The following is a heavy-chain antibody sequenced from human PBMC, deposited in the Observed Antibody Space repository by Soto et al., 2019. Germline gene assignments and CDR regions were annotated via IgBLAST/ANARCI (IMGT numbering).Heavy chain of an antibody. V-gene: IGHV4-34*01. CDR1: GGSFSGYY. CDR3: ARSREQWLVDAFDI. CDR2: VNPTGST. J-gene: IGHJ3*02. Sequence: QVQVQQWGAGLLKSSETLSLTCAVYGGSFSGYYWSWIRQSPGKGREWIGEVNPTGSTKYNPSLKSRVTISVDTSKNQFSLNLNSVTAADTALYYCARSREQWLVDAFDIWGQGTMVTVSS. D-gene: IGHD6-19*01.